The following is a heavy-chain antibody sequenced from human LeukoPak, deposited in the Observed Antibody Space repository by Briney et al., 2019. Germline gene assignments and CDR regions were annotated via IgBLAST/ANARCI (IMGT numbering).Heavy chain of an antibody. V-gene: IGHV3-30-3*01. CDR2: ISYDGSNK. Sequence: GGSLRLSCAASGFTFSSYAMHWVRQAPGKGLEWAAVISYDGSNKYYADSVKGRFTISRDNSKNTLYLQMNSLRAEDTAVYYCARSPPQPLSYYYYGMDVWGQGTTVTVSS. CDR3: ARSPPQPLSYYYYGMDV. CDR1: GFTFSSYA. D-gene: IGHD2/OR15-2a*01. J-gene: IGHJ6*02.